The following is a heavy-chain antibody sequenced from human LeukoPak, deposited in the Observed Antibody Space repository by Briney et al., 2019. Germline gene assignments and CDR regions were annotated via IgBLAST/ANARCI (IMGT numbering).Heavy chain of an antibody. CDR3: AREAAYYDLNGKGDDAFDL. V-gene: IGHV1-2*02. J-gene: IGHJ3*01. CDR2: INPNSGGT. D-gene: IGHD3-22*01. CDR1: GYTFTGYY. Sequence: ASVKVSCKASGYTFTGYYMHWVRQAPGQGLEWMGWINPNSGGTNYAQKFQARVTTARDTPINTAYMEMISLKSDDTAVYYCAREAAYYDLNGKGDDAFDLWGQGTMVIVSS.